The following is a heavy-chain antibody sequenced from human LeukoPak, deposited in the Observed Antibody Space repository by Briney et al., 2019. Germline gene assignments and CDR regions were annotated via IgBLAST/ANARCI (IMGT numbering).Heavy chain of an antibody. Sequence: ASVKVSCKASGYTFTSYGISWVRQAPGQGLEWVGWISAYNDNTNSAQKLQGRVTMTTDTSTSTAYMELRSLRSDDTAVYYCATAGESSGGGTSGYYYYYYMDVWGKGTTVTVSS. CDR3: ATAGESSGGGTSGYYYYYYMDV. D-gene: IGHD6-19*01. J-gene: IGHJ6*03. CDR1: GYTFTSYG. V-gene: IGHV1-18*01. CDR2: ISAYNDNT.